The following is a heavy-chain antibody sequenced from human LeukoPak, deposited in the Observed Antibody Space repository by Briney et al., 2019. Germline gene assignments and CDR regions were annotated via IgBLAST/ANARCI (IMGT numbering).Heavy chain of an antibody. J-gene: IGHJ4*02. CDR3: ASGGYSFGY. CDR1: GFSFSNYW. V-gene: IGHV3-7*03. D-gene: IGHD5-18*01. Sequence: PGGSLRLSCAASGFSFSNYWMNWVRQAPGKGLEWVANIKQDGSEKYYVDSVKGRFTISRDNAKNSLYLQMNSLRAEDTAVYYCASGGYSFGYWGQGTLVTVSS. CDR2: IKQDGSEK.